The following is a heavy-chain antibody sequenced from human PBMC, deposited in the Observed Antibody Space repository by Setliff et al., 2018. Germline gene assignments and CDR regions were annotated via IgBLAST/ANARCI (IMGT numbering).Heavy chain of an antibody. CDR2: IHTNTGNP. V-gene: IGHV7-4-1*02. CDR1: GYTYTSYA. Sequence: ASVKVSCKASGYTYTSYAMNWVRQAPGQGLEWMGWIHTNTGNPTYAQGFTGRFVVSLDTSVSTAYLQSTILKAEDTAVYYCARVIPYYFDSFGQGILVAVSS. CDR3: ARVIPYYFDS. J-gene: IGHJ4*02.